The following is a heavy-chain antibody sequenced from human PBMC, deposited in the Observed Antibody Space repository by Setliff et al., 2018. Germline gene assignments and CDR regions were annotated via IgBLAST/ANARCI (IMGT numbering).Heavy chain of an antibody. CDR2: IDWDDDK. CDR1: GGSISSTNHY. D-gene: IGHD6-6*01. V-gene: IGHV2-70*11. J-gene: IGHJ6*02. Sequence: SLSLTCTVSGGSISSTNHYWSWIRQPPGKALEWLARIDWDDDKYYSTSLKTRLTISKDTSKNQVVLTMTNMDPVDTATYYCARYISSSSNYGMDVWGQGTTVTVSS. CDR3: ARYISSSSNYGMDV.